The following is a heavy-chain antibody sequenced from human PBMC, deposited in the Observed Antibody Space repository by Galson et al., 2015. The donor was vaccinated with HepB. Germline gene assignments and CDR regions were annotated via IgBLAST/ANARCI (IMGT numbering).Heavy chain of an antibody. D-gene: IGHD3-22*01. J-gene: IGHJ3*02. Sequence: SLRLSCAASGFIFGDYAMSWFRQAPGKGLEWVGFIRSKSYGGTTEYAASVEGRFTISRDDSKRIAYLQMNSLKTEDTAVYYCVRDHATYFHDTDDDAFDIWGQGTMVTVSS. CDR1: GFIFGDYA. CDR3: VRDHATYFHDTDDDAFDI. V-gene: IGHV3-49*03. CDR2: IRSKSYGGTT.